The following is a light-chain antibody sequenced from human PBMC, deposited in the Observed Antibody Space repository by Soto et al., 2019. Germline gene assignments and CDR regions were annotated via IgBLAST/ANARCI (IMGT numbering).Light chain of an antibody. J-gene: IGKJ2*01. CDR1: QSVNSN. V-gene: IGKV3-15*01. CDR3: QQYKNWPPVT. CDR2: GAS. Sequence: EIVMTQSPATLSVSPGERATLSCRASQSVNSNLVWYQQKPGQAPRLLLYGASTRATGIPARFSGSGSGTDFTLIISSLQSEDFAVYYCQQYKNWPPVTFGQGTKLEIK.